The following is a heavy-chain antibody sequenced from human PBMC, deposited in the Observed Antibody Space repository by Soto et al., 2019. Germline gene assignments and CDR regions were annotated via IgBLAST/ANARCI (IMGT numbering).Heavy chain of an antibody. J-gene: IGHJ5*02. CDR2: ISYTGAT. CDR3: ERIVVVANVDL. V-gene: IGHV4-61*01. D-gene: IGHD2-15*01. Sequence: PSETLSLTCSVSGDSVSSDRYFWTWIRQPPGKGLEWIAYISYTGATNYNPSLKSRVTISVDTSRNQFSLTLTSVTAADTAVYFCERIVVVANVDLWGQGSLVTVSS. CDR1: GDSVSSDRYF.